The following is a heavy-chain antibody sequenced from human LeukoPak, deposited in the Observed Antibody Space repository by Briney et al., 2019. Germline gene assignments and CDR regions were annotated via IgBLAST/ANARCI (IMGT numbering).Heavy chain of an antibody. Sequence: PSETLSLACTVHGGSISSYYWSSIRQPAGKGLEWIRRIYTSGSPNNNPPLKSRVTMSVDTSKNQFSLKLSSVTPADPPVYYCASDLSVAFGGVIVPYYFDYWGQGTMVTVSS. CDR1: GGSISSYY. CDR2: IYTSGSP. V-gene: IGHV4-4*07. J-gene: IGHJ4*02. CDR3: ASDLSVAFGGVIVPYYFDY. D-gene: IGHD3-16*02.